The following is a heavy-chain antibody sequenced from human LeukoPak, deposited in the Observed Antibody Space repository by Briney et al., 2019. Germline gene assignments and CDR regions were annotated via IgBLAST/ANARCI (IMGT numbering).Heavy chain of an antibody. J-gene: IGHJ4*02. CDR1: GYTFTGYY. D-gene: IGHD3-3*01. CDR2: INPNSGGT. V-gene: IGHV1-2*02. CDR3: ARASYYDFWSGALEAY. Sequence: ASAKVSCKASGYTFTGYYMHWVRQAPGQGLEWMGWINPNSGGTNYAQKFQGRVTMTRDTSISTAYMELSRLRSDDTAVYYCARASYYDFWSGALEAYWGQGTLVTVSS.